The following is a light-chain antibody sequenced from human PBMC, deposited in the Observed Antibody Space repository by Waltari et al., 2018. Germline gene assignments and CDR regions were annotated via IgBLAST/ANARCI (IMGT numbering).Light chain of an antibody. CDR1: QRVFTN. J-gene: IGKJ1*01. CDR3: QEYNFWWT. Sequence: ELAMTHSPATMPVPPGDRAALSCRASQRVFTNLPWYQQKPGQAPRLLIYDASTRASGVPARFSGSGSGTDFTLTISSLQSEDVALYCCQEYNFWWTFGQGTRVEL. CDR2: DAS. V-gene: IGKV3-15*01.